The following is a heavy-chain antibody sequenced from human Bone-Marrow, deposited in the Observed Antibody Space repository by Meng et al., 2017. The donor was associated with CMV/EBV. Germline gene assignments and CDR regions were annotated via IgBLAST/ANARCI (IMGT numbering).Heavy chain of an antibody. CDR2: INHSGST. J-gene: IGHJ4*02. CDR1: GFTFSDHY. D-gene: IGHD2-2*01. V-gene: IGHV4-34*08. Sequence: GSLRLSCAASGFTFSDHYMDWVRQAPGKGLEWIGEINHSGSTNYNPSLKSRVTISVDTSKNQFSLKLSSVTAADTAVYYCAKLQSVVPAASDYWGQGTLVTVSS. CDR3: AKLQSVVPAASDY.